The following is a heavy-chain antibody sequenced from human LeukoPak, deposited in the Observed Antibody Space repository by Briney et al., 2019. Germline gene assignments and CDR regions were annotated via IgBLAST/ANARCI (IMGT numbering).Heavy chain of an antibody. J-gene: IGHJ4*02. CDR1: GFTFSSYS. CDR3: AREMITGYSSGWYLGATDY. D-gene: IGHD6-19*01. Sequence: PGGSLRLSCAASGFTFSSYSMNWVRQAPGKGLEWVSSISSSSSYIYYADSVKGRFTISTDNAKNSLYLQMNSLRAEDTAVYYCAREMITGYSSGWYLGATDYWGQGTLVTVSS. V-gene: IGHV3-21*01. CDR2: ISSSSSYI.